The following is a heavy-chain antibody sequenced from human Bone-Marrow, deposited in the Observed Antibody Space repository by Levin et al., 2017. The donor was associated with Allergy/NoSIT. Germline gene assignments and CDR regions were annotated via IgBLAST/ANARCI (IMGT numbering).Heavy chain of an antibody. Sequence: TGGSLRLSCAASGFTFTTYAMNWVRQAPGKGLEWVSAITVTGSYTYYTDSVKGRFTISRDNFKNTLYLQMDSLRAEDTAVYYCAKSYSAAVVYFDSWGQGTLVTVSS. V-gene: IGHV3-23*01. D-gene: IGHD6-19*01. CDR2: ITVTGSYT. CDR1: GFTFTTYA. CDR3: AKSYSAAVVYFDS. J-gene: IGHJ4*02.